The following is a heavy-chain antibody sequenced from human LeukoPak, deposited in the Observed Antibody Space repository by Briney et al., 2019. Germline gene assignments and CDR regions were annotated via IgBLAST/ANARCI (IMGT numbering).Heavy chain of an antibody. J-gene: IGHJ2*01. Sequence: SETLSLTCAVYGGSFSDYYWSWIRQPPGKGLEWIGEITHSGSTNYNPSLKSRVTISVDTSKHQFSLKLSSVTAADTAVYYCARRLDLWGRGTLVTVSS. V-gene: IGHV4-34*01. CDR3: ARRLDL. CDR1: GGSFSDYY. CDR2: ITHSGST.